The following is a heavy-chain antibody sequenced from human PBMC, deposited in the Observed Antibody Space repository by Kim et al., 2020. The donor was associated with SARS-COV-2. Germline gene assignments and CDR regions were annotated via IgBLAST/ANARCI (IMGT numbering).Heavy chain of an antibody. CDR3: ARVGDGPSGCYYCDY. V-gene: IGHV3-11*05. CDR2: ISNSIDYT. D-gene: IGHD1-26*01. J-gene: IGHJ4*02. CDR1: GFSFGDYY. Sequence: GGSLRLSCAASGFSFGDYYMSWIRQTPGKGLEWLSYISNSIDYTKYADSVKGRFTISRDNVKNSLYLQMNSLRAEDTAVYYCARVGDGPSGCYYCDYWGQGTLVTVSS.